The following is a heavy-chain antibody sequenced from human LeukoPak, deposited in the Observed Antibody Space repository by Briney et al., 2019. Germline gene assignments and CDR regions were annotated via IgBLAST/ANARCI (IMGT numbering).Heavy chain of an antibody. D-gene: IGHD4-17*01. Sequence: GGSLRLSCAASGFTFSYNSMNWVRQAPGEGLEWVSYISSSSNTIYYADSVKGRFTISRDNAKNSLYLQMNSLRAEDTAVYYCAREGYGDPYWGQGTLVTVSS. CDR2: ISSSSNTI. V-gene: IGHV3-48*01. CDR1: GFTFSYNS. CDR3: AREGYGDPY. J-gene: IGHJ4*02.